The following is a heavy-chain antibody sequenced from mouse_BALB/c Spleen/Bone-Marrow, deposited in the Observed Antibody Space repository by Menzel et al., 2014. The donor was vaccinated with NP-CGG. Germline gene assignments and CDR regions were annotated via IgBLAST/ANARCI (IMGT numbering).Heavy chain of an antibody. Sequence: EVQLQQSGGGLVQPGGSMKLSCVASGFTFSNYWMNWVRQSPEKGLEWVAEIRLKSNNYATQYAESVKGRFTISRDDSKNSVYLQMNNLRAEDTGIYYCTRVLRLLDYGGQGTSLTVSS. CDR3: TRVLRLLDY. CDR2: IRLKSNNYAT. D-gene: IGHD1-2*01. J-gene: IGHJ2*02. V-gene: IGHV6-6*02. CDR1: GFTFSNYW.